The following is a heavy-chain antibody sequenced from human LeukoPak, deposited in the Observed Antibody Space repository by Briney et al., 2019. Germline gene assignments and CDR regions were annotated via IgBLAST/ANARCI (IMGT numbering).Heavy chain of an antibody. J-gene: IGHJ3*02. V-gene: IGHV1-2*02. CDR1: GY. Sequence: GASVKVSCKASGYVHWVRQAPGQGLEWMGWINPNSGGTNYAQKFQGRVTMTRDTSISTAYMELSRLRSDDTAVYYCAREWNDAFDIWGQGTMVTVSS. D-gene: IGHD1-1*01. CDR3: AREWNDAFDI. CDR2: INPNSGGT.